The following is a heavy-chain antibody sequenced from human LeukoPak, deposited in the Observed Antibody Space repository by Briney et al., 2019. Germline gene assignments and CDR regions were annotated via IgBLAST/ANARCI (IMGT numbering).Heavy chain of an antibody. Sequence: GGSLRLSCAASGFTFISYVMSWVRQAPGKGLEWVSTISGSGDSTDYADSLKGRFTISRDNSKNTLYLQMNSLRADDTAVYYCATSSTFYYYFDYWGQGTLVTVSS. D-gene: IGHD2-2*01. J-gene: IGHJ4*02. V-gene: IGHV3-23*01. CDR3: ATSSTFYYYFDY. CDR2: ISGSGDST. CDR1: GFTFISYV.